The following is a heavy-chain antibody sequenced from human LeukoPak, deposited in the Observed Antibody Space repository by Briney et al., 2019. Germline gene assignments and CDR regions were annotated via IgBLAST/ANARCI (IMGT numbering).Heavy chain of an antibody. V-gene: IGHV1-2*02. CDR2: INPNSGGT. J-gene: IGHJ6*03. Sequence: GASVKVSCKASGYTFTGYYMHWVRQAPGQGLEWMGWINPNSGGTNYAQKFQGRVTMTRDTSISTAYMELSRLRSDDTAVYYCARRAAAGTILDYYYMDVWGKGTTVTISS. CDR3: ARRAAAGTILDYYYMDV. CDR1: GYTFTGYY. D-gene: IGHD6-13*01.